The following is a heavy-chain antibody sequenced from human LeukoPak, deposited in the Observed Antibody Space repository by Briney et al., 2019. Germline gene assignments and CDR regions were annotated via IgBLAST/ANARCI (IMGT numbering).Heavy chain of an antibody. CDR2: INPSGGST. D-gene: IGHD2-2*01. CDR3: ARGVLGYCSSTSCYEGFDP. Sequence: ASVKVSRKASGYTFTSYYMHWVRQAPGQGLEWMGIINPSGGSTSYAQKFQGRVTMTRDTSTSTVYMELSSLRSEDTAVYYCARGVLGYCSSTSCYEGFDPWGQGTLVTVSS. J-gene: IGHJ5*02. V-gene: IGHV1-46*01. CDR1: GYTFTSYY.